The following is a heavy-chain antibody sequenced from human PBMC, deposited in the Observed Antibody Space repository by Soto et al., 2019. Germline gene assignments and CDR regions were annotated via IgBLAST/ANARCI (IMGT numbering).Heavy chain of an antibody. CDR3: ARQASGYYYGWFDP. CDR2: ISYSGST. V-gene: IGHV4-30-4*01. CDR1: GGSISSGEYY. J-gene: IGHJ5*02. D-gene: IGHD3-22*01. Sequence: SETLSLTCTVSGGSISSGEYYSTWIRQPPGKGLEWIGYISYSGSTHYSPSLKSRVSITVDTSKNQFSLNLASVSAEDTAVYYCARQASGYYYGWFDPWGQGTLVTVSS.